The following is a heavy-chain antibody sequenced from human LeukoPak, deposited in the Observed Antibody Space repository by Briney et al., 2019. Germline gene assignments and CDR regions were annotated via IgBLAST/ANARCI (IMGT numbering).Heavy chain of an antibody. J-gene: IGHJ4*02. CDR1: GFTFSSYW. Sequence: GGSLRLSCAASGFTFSSYWMHWVRQAPGKGLVWVSRINSDGSSTSYADSMKGRFTISRDNAKNTLYLQMNSLRAEDTAVYYCARGAVVTYYYDSSGGDVDYWGQGTLVTVSS. V-gene: IGHV3-74*01. CDR3: ARGAVVTYYYDSSGGDVDY. D-gene: IGHD3-22*01. CDR2: INSDGSST.